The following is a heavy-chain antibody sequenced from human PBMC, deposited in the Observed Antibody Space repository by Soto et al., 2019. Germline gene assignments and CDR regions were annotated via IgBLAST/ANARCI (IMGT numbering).Heavy chain of an antibody. CDR2: ISGYNGNT. D-gene: IGHD3-10*01. J-gene: IGHJ6*02. V-gene: IGHV1-18*01. CDR3: ARDDFVVRGVYYYYSMDV. CDR1: GYTFSSYG. Sequence: QAQLVQSGAEVKKPGASVKVSCKASGYTFSSYGITWVRQAPGQGLEWMAWISGYNGNTNYAQNLQGRVTMTTDTSKNTDYRELRSLRSDDTAVYYCARDDFVVRGVYYYYSMDVWGQGTTVNVSS.